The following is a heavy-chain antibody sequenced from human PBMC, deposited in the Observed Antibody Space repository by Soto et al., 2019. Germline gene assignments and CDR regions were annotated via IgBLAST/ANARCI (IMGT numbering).Heavy chain of an antibody. CDR1: GFTFSSYW. CDR3: ARVRNYYDSSGHYYYYGMDV. V-gene: IGHV3-74*01. J-gene: IGHJ6*02. CDR2: INSDGSST. Sequence: AGGSLRLSCAASGFTFSSYWMHWVRQAPGKGLVWVSRINSDGSSTSYADSVKGRFTISRDNAKNTLYLQMNSLRAEDTAVYYCARVRNYYDSSGHYYYYGMDVWGQGTTVTVSS. D-gene: IGHD3-22*01.